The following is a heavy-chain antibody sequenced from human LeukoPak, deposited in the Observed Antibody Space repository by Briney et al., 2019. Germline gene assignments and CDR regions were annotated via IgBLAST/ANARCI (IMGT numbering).Heavy chain of an antibody. V-gene: IGHV1-2*02. CDR1: GYSFTDYY. J-gene: IGHJ4*02. Sequence: ASVKVSCKASGYSFTDYYMHWVRQAPGQGLEWLGWIDPNSGDTHYAQKFQGRVTLTRDTSIGTAYMELSSLTSDVTAVYYCARGGFDYWGQGTLVTVSS. CDR2: IDPNSGDT. CDR3: ARGGFDY.